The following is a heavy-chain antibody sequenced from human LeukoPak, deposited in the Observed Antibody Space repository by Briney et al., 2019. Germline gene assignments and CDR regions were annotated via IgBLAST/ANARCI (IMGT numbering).Heavy chain of an antibody. D-gene: IGHD2-2*01. Sequence: GGSLRLSCAASGFTFKKYWMNWVRQAPGKGLEWVSAIDPSSTYIYYADSVKGRFTISRDNAENSLYLQMNSLRVEDTAVYYCARAPTVLVGYCSSSSCQADYWGQGTLVTVSS. CDR3: ARAPTVLVGYCSSSSCQADY. CDR1: GFTFKKYW. CDR2: IDPSSTYI. V-gene: IGHV3-21*01. J-gene: IGHJ4*02.